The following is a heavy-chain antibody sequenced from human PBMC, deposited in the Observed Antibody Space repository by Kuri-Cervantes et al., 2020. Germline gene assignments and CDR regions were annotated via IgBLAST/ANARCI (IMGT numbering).Heavy chain of an antibody. CDR1: GYTVTGYY. V-gene: IGHV1-2*02. J-gene: IGHJ6*02. D-gene: IGHD2-2*01. Sequence: ASVKVSCKASGYTVTGYYMHWVRQAPGQGLEWMGWINPNSGGTNYAQKFQGRVTMTRDTSISTAYMELSRLRSEDTAVYYCARGGIVVVPAAIYVPWYYYYGMDVWGQGTTVTVSS. CDR2: INPNSGGT. CDR3: ARGGIVVVPAAIYVPWYYYYGMDV.